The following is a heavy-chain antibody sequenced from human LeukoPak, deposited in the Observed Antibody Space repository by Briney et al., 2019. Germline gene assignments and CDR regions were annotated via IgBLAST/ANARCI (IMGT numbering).Heavy chain of an antibody. V-gene: IGHV3-23*01. Sequence: GGPLRLSCAASGFTFSSYAMSGVRQAPGKGLEWVSAISGSGGSTYYADSVKGRFTISRDNSKNTLYLQMNSLRAEDTAVYYCAKSRGYSGSRVDYWGQGTLVTVSS. CDR2: ISGSGGST. CDR3: AKSRGYSGSRVDY. CDR1: GFTFSSYA. J-gene: IGHJ4*02. D-gene: IGHD5-12*01.